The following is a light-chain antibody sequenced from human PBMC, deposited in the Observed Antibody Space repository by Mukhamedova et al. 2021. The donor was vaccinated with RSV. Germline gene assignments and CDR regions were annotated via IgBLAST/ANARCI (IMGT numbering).Light chain of an antibody. J-gene: IGKJ1*01. CDR2: KAS. V-gene: IGKV1-5*03. CDR3: QQYITYRWT. Sequence: WYQRRVHGKAPKLLIYKASSLESGVPSRFSASGSGPEFTLTVRSLRPDDFAIYYGQQYITYRWTFGQGTKVEIK.